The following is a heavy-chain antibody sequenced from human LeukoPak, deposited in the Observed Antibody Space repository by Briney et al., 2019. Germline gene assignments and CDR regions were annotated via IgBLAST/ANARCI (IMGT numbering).Heavy chain of an antibody. Sequence: SQTLSLTCTVSGGSISSGSYYWSWIRQPAGKGLEWIGRIYTSGSTNYNPSLKSRVTISVDTSKTQFSLKLSSVTAADTAVYYCARVAYYYGSGSYYNDDYWGQGTLVTVSS. D-gene: IGHD3-10*01. CDR3: ARVAYYYGSGSYYNDDY. V-gene: IGHV4-61*02. CDR1: GGSISSGSYY. J-gene: IGHJ4*02. CDR2: IYTSGST.